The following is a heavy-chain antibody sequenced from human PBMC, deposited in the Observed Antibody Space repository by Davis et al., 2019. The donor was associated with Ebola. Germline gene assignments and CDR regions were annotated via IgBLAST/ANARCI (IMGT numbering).Heavy chain of an antibody. J-gene: IGHJ4*02. CDR3: ARQSSSSWGDY. CDR2: IFRTGAT. D-gene: IGHD6-6*01. Sequence: SETLSLTCTVSGGSIRSSSHYWGWIRQPPGKGLEWMGSIFRTGATSYNPSLKSRLTIFVDTSKNHFSLKLSSVTAADTAIYYCARQSSSSWGDYWGQGALVIVSS. CDR1: GGSIRSSSHY. V-gene: IGHV4-39*01.